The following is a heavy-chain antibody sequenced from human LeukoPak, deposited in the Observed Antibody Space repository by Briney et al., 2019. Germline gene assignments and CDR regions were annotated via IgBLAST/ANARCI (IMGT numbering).Heavy chain of an antibody. CDR1: GGSISSYY. CDR3: ARVSYAFDI. Sequence: RASETLSLTCTVSGGSISSYYWSWIRQPPGKGLEWIGYIYYSGSTNYNPSLKSRVTISVDTSKNQFSLKLSSVTAADTAVYYCARVSYAFDIWGQGTMVTVSS. V-gene: IGHV4-59*01. J-gene: IGHJ3*02. CDR2: IYYSGST.